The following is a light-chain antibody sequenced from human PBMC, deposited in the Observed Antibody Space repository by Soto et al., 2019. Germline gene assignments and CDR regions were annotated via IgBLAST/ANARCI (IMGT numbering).Light chain of an antibody. V-gene: IGLV2-8*01. Sequence: QSALTQPPSASGSPGQSVAISCTGTSSDVGGYNYVSWYQQHPGKAPKLMIYEVNKRPSGVPDRFSGSKSGNTASLTVSDLQAEDEGYYYCRSLACSTNVFGTGIK. CDR3: RSLACSTNV. CDR2: EVN. CDR1: SSDVGGYNY. J-gene: IGLJ1*01.